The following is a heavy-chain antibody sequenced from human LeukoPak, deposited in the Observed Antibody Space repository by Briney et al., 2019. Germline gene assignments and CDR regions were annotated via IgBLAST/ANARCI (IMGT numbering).Heavy chain of an antibody. CDR3: AHRLARPGAFHI. Sequence: SGPTLVQPTQTLTLTCTFSGFSLSTSGGGVGWIRQPPGKALEWLALIYWDDDKRYSPYLKSRLTITKDTSKNQVVLTMANMDPVDTATYYCAHRLARPGAFHIWGQGTMVTVSS. V-gene: IGHV2-5*02. CDR1: GFSLSTSGGG. CDR2: IYWDDDK. J-gene: IGHJ3*02. D-gene: IGHD6-6*01.